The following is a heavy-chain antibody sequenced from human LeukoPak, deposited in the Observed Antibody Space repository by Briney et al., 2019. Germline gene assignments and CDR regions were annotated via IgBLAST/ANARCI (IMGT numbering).Heavy chain of an antibody. CDR3: ARDWAPDLAAAGLNWFDP. J-gene: IGHJ5*02. D-gene: IGHD6-13*01. V-gene: IGHV1-18*01. CDR2: MNPNSGNT. CDR1: GYTFTSYD. Sequence: ASVKVSCKASGYTFTSYDINWVRQATGQGLEWMGWMNPNSGNTNYAQKLQGRVTMTTDTSTSTAYMELRSLRSDDTAVYYCARDWAPDLAAAGLNWFDPWGQGTLVTVSS.